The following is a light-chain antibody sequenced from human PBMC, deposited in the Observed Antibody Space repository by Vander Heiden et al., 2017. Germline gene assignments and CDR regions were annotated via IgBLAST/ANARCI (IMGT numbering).Light chain of an antibody. CDR2: GAS. V-gene: IGKV3-20*01. Sequence: EIVLTQSPGTLSLYPGERATLSCSASQSVTSSYLAWYQQKRGQAPRLLIYGASSRATGIPDRFSGSGSGTDFTLTISRLEPEDFGVYYCQQDGSSPQTFGQGTKLEIK. CDR3: QQDGSSPQT. CDR1: QSVTSSY. J-gene: IGKJ2*01.